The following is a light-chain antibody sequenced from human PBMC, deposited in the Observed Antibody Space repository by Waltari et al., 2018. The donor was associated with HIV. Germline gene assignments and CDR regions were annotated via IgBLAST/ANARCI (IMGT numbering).Light chain of an antibody. Sequence: ATLSCKTSQRLSTNLAWYQQKPGQVPRLLSYGASTRATGIPDFTLTISSLQSEDSAVYYCQQYNNWPFTFGPGTRLEIK. CDR2: GAS. CDR1: QRLSTN. J-gene: IGKJ3*01. V-gene: IGKV3-15*01. CDR3: QQYNNWPFT.